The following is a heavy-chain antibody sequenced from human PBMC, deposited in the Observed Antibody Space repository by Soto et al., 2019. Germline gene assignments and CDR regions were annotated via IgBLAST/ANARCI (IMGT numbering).Heavy chain of an antibody. Sequence: SETLSLTCTVSGGSISSGDYYWSWIRQPPGKGLEWIGYIYYSGSTYYNPSLKSRVTISVDTSKNQFSLKLSSVTAADTAVYYCASFLPRGYSYGINIDYWGQGTLVTVSS. D-gene: IGHD5-18*01. CDR2: IYYSGST. CDR3: ASFLPRGYSYGINIDY. V-gene: IGHV4-30-4*01. J-gene: IGHJ4*02. CDR1: GGSISSGDYY.